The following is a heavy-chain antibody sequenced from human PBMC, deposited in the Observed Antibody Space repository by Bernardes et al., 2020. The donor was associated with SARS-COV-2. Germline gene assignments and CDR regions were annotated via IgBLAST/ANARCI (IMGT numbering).Heavy chain of an antibody. CDR2: FDPEDGET. V-gene: IGHV1-24*01. J-gene: IGHJ6*02. Sequence: ASVKVSCKVSGYTLTELSMHWVRQAPGKGLEWMGGFDPEDGETIYAQKFQGRVTMTEDTSTDTAYMELSSLRSEDTAVYYCATGWFERGSPYYYYGMDVWGQGTTVTVSS. D-gene: IGHD3-10*01. CDR3: ATGWFERGSPYYYYGMDV. CDR1: GYTLTELS.